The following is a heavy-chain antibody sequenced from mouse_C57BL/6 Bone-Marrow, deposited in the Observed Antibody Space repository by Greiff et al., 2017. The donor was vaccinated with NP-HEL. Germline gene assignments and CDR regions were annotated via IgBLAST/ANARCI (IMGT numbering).Heavy chain of an antibody. CDR3: ARHGLGLYYGSSYWYFDV. Sequence: VQLQQSGAELVKPGASVKLSCKASGYTFTEYTIHWVKQRSGQGLEWIGWFYPGSGSIKYNEKFKDKATLTADKSSSTVYMELSRLTYEDSAVYFCARHGLGLYYGSSYWYFDVWGTGTTVTVSS. CDR2: FYPGSGSI. D-gene: IGHD1-1*01. V-gene: IGHV1-62-2*01. J-gene: IGHJ1*03. CDR1: GYTFTEYT.